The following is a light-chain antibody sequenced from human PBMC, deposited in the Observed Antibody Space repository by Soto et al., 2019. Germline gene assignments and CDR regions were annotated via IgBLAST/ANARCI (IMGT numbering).Light chain of an antibody. CDR3: LQSGNSPLT. CDR2: GAS. J-gene: IGKJ2*01. V-gene: IGKV3-20*01. CDR1: RRISSAY. Sequence: EVVLTQSPGTLSLSPGERATLSCRASRRISSAYLAWYQQKPGQAPRLLIYGASTRATDTPDRFTGSGSATDFPLIISRLEPEDFAVYYCLQSGNSPLTFGQGTRLEIK.